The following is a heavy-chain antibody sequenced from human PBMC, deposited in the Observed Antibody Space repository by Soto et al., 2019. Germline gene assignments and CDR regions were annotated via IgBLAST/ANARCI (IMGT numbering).Heavy chain of an antibody. CDR2: TSYDGSIR. J-gene: IGHJ4*02. V-gene: IGHV3-30*18. CDR3: AKDRLAYCGGDCYWVDY. D-gene: IGHD2-21*02. Sequence: QVQLVESGGGVVQPGRSLRLSCAASGFTFSNYGMHWVRQAPGKGLEWVAVTSYDGSIRYYAGSVKGRFTISRDNSKNPLYQQITSLRTEDTAVYYCAKDRLAYCGGDCYWVDYWGQGTLLTVSS. CDR1: GFTFSNYG.